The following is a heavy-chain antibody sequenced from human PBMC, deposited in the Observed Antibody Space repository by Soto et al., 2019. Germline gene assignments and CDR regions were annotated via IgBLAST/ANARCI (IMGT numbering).Heavy chain of an antibody. V-gene: IGHV3-23*01. J-gene: IGHJ5*02. D-gene: IGHD5-12*01. CDR2: ISGSGGST. Sequence: EVQLLESGGGLVQPGESLRLSCAASGFTFSSYAMTWVRQAPGKGLEWVSGISGSGGSTYYADSVKGRFTISRDNSKNTLYLQMNSLRAEDTALYYCAKVGGYDPRAYFDTWGQGTLVTVSS. CDR3: AKVGGYDPRAYFDT. CDR1: GFTFSSYA.